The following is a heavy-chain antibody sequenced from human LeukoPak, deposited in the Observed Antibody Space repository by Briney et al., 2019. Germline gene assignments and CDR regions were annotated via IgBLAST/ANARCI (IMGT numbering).Heavy chain of an antibody. CDR3: ARVPPPEYSGSYGGEYYFDY. J-gene: IGHJ4*02. CDR2: MNPNSGHT. V-gene: IGHV1-8*01. Sequence: GASVKVSCKASGYTFTNYDINWVRRATGQGLEWMGWMNPNSGHTGYAQKFQGRVTLTRNTSISTAYMELNSLRSEDTAVYYCARVPPPEYSGSYGGEYYFDYWGQGTLVTVSS. D-gene: IGHD1-26*01. CDR1: GYTFTNYD.